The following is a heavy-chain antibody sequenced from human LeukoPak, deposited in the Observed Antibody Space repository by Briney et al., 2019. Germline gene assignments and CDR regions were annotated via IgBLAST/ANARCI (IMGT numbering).Heavy chain of an antibody. CDR1: GFTFSSYA. CDR2: ISSTSSYI. V-gene: IGHV3-23*01. Sequence: GGSLRLSCAASGFTFSSYAMSWVRQAPGKGLEWVSSISSTSSYIWYADSVKGRFTISRDNSRNTVYLQMNNLRAGDTALYYCAKVEGAVYISRGCFDPWGQGTLVTVSS. CDR3: AKVEGAVYISRGCFDP. J-gene: IGHJ5*02. D-gene: IGHD3-9*01.